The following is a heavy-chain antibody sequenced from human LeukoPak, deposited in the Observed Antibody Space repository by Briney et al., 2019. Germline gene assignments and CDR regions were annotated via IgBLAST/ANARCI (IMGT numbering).Heavy chain of an antibody. CDR1: GGTFSSYA. V-gene: IGHV1-69*13. Sequence: SVKVSCKASGGTFSSYAISWVRQAPGQGLEWMGGIIPIFGTANYAQKFQGRVTITADESTSTAYMELSSLRSKDTAVYYCARDGLGYCSSTSCYGIFDPWGQGTLVTVSS. CDR3: ARDGLGYCSSTSCYGIFDP. CDR2: IIPIFGTA. D-gene: IGHD2-2*01. J-gene: IGHJ5*02.